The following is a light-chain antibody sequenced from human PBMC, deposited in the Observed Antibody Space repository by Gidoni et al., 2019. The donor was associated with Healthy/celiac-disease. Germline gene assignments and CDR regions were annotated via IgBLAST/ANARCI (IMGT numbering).Light chain of an antibody. V-gene: IGKV3-15*01. J-gene: IGKJ1*01. CDR3: QQYNNWPPWT. Sequence: EIVMTQSPATLSVSPGERATLSCRASQSVSSNVAWYQQKPGQAPRLLIYGASTRATGIPARFSGSGSGTEFTLTISSLQSEDFAVYYCQQYNNWPPWTFGQGPKVEIK. CDR1: QSVSSN. CDR2: GAS.